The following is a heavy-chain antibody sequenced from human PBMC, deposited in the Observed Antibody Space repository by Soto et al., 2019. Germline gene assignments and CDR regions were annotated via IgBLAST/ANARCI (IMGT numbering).Heavy chain of an antibody. CDR2: ISAYNGNT. Sequence: GASVKVSCKASGYTFTSYGISSVRQAPGQGLEWMGWISAYNGNTNYAQKLQGRVTMTTDTSTSTAYMELRSLRSDDTAVYYCARVPGLRFLEWLLPRLAFDYWGQGTLVTVSS. CDR1: GYTFTSYG. J-gene: IGHJ4*02. CDR3: ARVPGLRFLEWLLPRLAFDY. V-gene: IGHV1-18*01. D-gene: IGHD3-3*01.